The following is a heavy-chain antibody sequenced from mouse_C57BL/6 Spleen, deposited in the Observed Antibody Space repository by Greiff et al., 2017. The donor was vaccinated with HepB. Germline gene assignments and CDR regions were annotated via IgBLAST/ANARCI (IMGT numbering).Heavy chain of an antibody. CDR1: GYAFSSYW. J-gene: IGHJ4*01. Sequence: VQLQQSGAELVKPGASVKISCKASGYAFSSYWMNWVKQRPGKGLEWIGQIYPGDGDTNYNGKFKGKATLTADKSSSTAYMQLSSLTSEDSAVYFCARSMVTTRVYYAMDYWGQRTSVTVSS. CDR3: ARSMVTTRVYYAMDY. V-gene: IGHV1-80*01. CDR2: IYPGDGDT. D-gene: IGHD2-2*01.